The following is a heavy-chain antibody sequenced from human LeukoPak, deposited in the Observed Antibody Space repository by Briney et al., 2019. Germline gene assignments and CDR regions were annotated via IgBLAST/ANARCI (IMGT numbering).Heavy chain of an antibody. CDR1: GGSFSGYY. D-gene: IGHD3-3*01. Sequence: SETLSLTCAVYGGSFSGYYWSWIRQPPGKGLEWIGEINHSGSTNYNPSLKSRVTISIDTSKNQFSLKLSSVTAADTAVYYCARLGAGPTYYDFWSGYSSFYFDYWGQGTLVTVSS. CDR2: INHSGST. CDR3: ARLGAGPTYYDFWSGYSSFYFDY. J-gene: IGHJ4*02. V-gene: IGHV4-34*01.